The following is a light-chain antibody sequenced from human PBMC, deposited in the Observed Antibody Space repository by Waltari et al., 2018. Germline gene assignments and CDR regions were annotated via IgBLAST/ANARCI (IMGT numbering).Light chain of an antibody. CDR1: QSVSSSS. CDR3: QQYGSSPYT. V-gene: IGKV3-20*01. J-gene: IGKJ2*01. CDR2: AAS. Sequence: EILLTQSPGPLSLSPGERATLSCRASQSVSSSSFAWYQQKPGQAHRLLIYAASSRATGIPDRFSGSGSGTDFSLTISRLEPEDFAVYYCQQYGSSPYTFGQGTKLEIK.